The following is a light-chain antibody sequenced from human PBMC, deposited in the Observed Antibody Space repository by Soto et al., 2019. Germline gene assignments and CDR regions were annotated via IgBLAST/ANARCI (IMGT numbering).Light chain of an antibody. V-gene: IGKV3-20*01. J-gene: IGKJ4*01. Sequence: EFVLTQSPGTLSLSPGERATLSCRASQSLSSNSLAWYQQKPGQAPRLLIYDASSRATGIPDSFSGSGSGTDFTLTISRLEPEDFAVYYCQQYESSSLTFGGGTRVEIK. CDR3: QQYESSSLT. CDR2: DAS. CDR1: QSLSSNS.